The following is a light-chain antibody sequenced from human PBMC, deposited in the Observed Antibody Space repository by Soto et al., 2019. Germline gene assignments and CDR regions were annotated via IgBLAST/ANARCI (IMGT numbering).Light chain of an antibody. J-gene: IGKJ2*01. CDR1: QGISSW. V-gene: IGKV1D-16*01. Sequence: DIQMTQSPSSLSAFVGDRVTISCRASQGISSWLAWYQQKPEKALKSLIYAASTLQSGVPSRFSGSGSGTDFTLTISSLQPEDFVTYNCQQYSSYPTTFGQGTKLEIK. CDR2: AAS. CDR3: QQYSSYPTT.